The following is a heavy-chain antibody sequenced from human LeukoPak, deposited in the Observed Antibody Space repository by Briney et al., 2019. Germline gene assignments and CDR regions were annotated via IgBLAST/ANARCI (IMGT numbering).Heavy chain of an antibody. V-gene: IGHV4-39*07. CDR3: ARGRQLWYDY. J-gene: IGHJ4*02. CDR1: GGSISSSSYY. D-gene: IGHD5-18*01. CDR2: INHSGST. Sequence: SETLSLTCTVSGGSISSSSYYWGWIRQPPGKGLEWIGEINHSGSTDYNPSLKSRVTISVDTSKNQFSLKLSSVTAADAAVYYCARGRQLWYDYWGQGTLVTVSS.